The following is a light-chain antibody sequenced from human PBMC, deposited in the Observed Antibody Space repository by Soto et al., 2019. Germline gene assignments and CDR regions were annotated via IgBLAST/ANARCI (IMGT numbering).Light chain of an antibody. CDR2: EVN. Sequence: QSALTQPPSASGSPGQSVTISCTGTSSDVGGYNFVSWYQQHPGKAPKLIIYEVNKRPSGVPDRFSGSKSGNTASLTVSGLQAEDEANYYCSTFAAFNHRYVFGTGTKVTVL. CDR1: SSDVGGYNF. V-gene: IGLV2-8*01. J-gene: IGLJ1*01. CDR3: STFAAFNHRYV.